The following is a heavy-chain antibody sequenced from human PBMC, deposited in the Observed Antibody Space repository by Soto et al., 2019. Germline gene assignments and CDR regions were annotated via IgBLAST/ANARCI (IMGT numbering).Heavy chain of an antibody. D-gene: IGHD7-27*01. CDR3: ARDADNSGYYYYGMDV. Sequence: ASVKVSCKASGHTFTTYGISWVRQAPGQGLEWMGWISGYNGYINYAQKFQGRVTMTTDTSTTTAYMELRSLRSDDTAVYYCARDADNSGYYYYGMDVWGQGTAVTVSS. V-gene: IGHV1-18*01. CDR1: GHTFTTYG. CDR2: ISGYNGYI. J-gene: IGHJ6*02.